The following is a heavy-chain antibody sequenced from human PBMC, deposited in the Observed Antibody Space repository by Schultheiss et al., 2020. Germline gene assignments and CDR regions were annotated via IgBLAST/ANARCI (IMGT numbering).Heavy chain of an antibody. CDR1: GGSISNSNW. Sequence: SETLSLTCAVSGGSISNSNWWSWVRQPPGKGLEWIGYIYYSGSTYYNPSLESRVVISVDKSNNRFSLKLTSVTAADTAAYYCARQGAIAGVDEYHYYGMDVWGQGTTVTVSS. CDR3: ARQGAIAGVDEYHYYGMDV. CDR2: IYYSGST. D-gene: IGHD1-26*01. J-gene: IGHJ6*02. V-gene: IGHV4-4*02.